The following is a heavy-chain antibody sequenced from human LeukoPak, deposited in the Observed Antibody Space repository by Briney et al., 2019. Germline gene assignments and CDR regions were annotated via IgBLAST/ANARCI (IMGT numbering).Heavy chain of an antibody. CDR3: ARRYCGGDCHSPYFDY. J-gene: IGHJ4*02. CDR1: GFTFSNYW. V-gene: IGHV3-7*01. CDR2: IKEDGSEK. D-gene: IGHD2-21*02. Sequence: PGGSLRLSCAASGFTFSNYWMSWVRQAPGKGLEWVANIKEDGSEKYYVDSVKGRFTISRDNAKNSLYLQMNSLRAEDTAVYYCARRYCGGDCHSPYFDYWGQGTLVTVSS.